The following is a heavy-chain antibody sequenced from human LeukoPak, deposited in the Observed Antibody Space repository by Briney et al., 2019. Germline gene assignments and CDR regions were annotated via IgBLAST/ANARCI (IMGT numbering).Heavy chain of an antibody. Sequence: GGSLRLSRAASGFPFSSYSMSWVRQAPGKGLEWVSGIVGTTGTTYYADSVKGRFTISRDKSKNTLYLEMNSLRAEDTAVYYCAKDLSSWLPGVFDYWGQGTLVTVSS. CDR3: AKDLSSWLPGVFDY. D-gene: IGHD6-13*01. J-gene: IGHJ4*02. V-gene: IGHV3-23*01. CDR1: GFPFSSYS. CDR2: IVGTTGTT.